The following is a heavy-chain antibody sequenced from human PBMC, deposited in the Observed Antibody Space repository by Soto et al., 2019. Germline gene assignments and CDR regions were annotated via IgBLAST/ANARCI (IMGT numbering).Heavy chain of an antibody. CDR2: INHSGST. CDR3: ARGYCSSTSCYRHWFDP. J-gene: IGHJ5*02. V-gene: IGHV4-34*01. Sequence: QVQLQQWGAGLLKPSETLSLTCAVYGGSFSGYYWSWIRQPPGKGLEWIGEINHSGSTNYNPSLKSRVTISVDTSKNQFSLKLSSVTAADTAVYYCARGYCSSTSCYRHWFDPWGQGTLVTVSS. CDR1: GGSFSGYY. D-gene: IGHD2-2*02.